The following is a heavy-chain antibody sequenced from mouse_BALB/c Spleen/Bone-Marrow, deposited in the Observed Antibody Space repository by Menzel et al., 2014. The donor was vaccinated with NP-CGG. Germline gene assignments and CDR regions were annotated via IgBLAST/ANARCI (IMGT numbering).Heavy chain of an antibody. V-gene: IGHV1-15*01. CDR2: IHPGSGGT. Sequence: VQLQQSGAELVRPGASVKLSCKALGYTFTDCEMHWVKQTPVHGLEWIGAIHPGSGGTAYNQKFKDKATLTVDKSSSTAYMQLSSPTSEDSAVYYCARDKGAWFAYWGQGTLVTVSA. CDR1: GYTFTDCE. CDR3: ARDKGAWFAY. J-gene: IGHJ3*01.